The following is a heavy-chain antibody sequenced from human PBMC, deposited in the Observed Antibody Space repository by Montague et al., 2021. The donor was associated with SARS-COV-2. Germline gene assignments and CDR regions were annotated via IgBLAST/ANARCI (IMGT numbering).Heavy chain of an antibody. D-gene: IGHD3-10*01. Sequence: SETLSLTCTVSGGSVSSSSYYWGWMRQPPGKGLVWIGSYYYTGSSYYNPSLQSRVTISVDTSKNQFSMKLSSVTAADTAVYYCARHITGSGNAFDIWGQGTMVTVSS. V-gene: IGHV4-39*01. CDR2: YYYTGSS. J-gene: IGHJ3*02. CDR1: GGSVSSSSYY. CDR3: ARHITGSGNAFDI.